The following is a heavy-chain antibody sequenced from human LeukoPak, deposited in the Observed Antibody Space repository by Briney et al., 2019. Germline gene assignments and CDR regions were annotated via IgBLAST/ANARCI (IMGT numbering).Heavy chain of an antibody. CDR3: ARDSSGWYYFDY. Sequence: ASVKVSCKASGYTFTSYDINWVRQATGQGLEWMGWMNPNSGNTGYAQKFQGRVTITRNTSISTAYMELSSLRSDDTAVYYCARDSSGWYYFDYWGQGTLVTVSS. CDR1: GYTFTSYD. D-gene: IGHD6-19*01. V-gene: IGHV1-8*03. J-gene: IGHJ4*02. CDR2: MNPNSGNT.